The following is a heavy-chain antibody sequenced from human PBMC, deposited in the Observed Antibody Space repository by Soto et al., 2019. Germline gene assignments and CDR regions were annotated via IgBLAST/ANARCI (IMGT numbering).Heavy chain of an antibody. Sequence: DVQLLESGGGLVQPGGSLRLSCAASGFTFRSYAMSWVRQAPGKGLEWVSGISGSGISTHYADSVKGRFTVSRENSKNTLYLQKNSPMADDTAVYNCAKEPVGPDWYFDLWGRGTLVTVSS. J-gene: IGHJ2*01. V-gene: IGHV3-23*01. CDR1: GFTFRSYA. CDR3: AKEPVGPDWYFDL. CDR2: ISGSGIST.